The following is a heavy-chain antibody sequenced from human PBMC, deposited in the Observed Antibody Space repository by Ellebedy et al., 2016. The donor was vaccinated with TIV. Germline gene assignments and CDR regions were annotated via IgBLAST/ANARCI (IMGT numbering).Heavy chain of an antibody. CDR3: ARDGVRPYFYNGMDV. V-gene: IGHV3-33*08. J-gene: IGHJ6*02. D-gene: IGHD2/OR15-2a*01. CDR2: IWYDGSNT. Sequence: GESLKISCAAPGFIFSSYGVHWVRQAPGKGLEWVAVIWYDGSNTQYADSVKGRFTMSRDNSKNMVYLQMNSLRAEDTAVYYCARDGVRPYFYNGMDVWGQGTTVSVSS. CDR1: GFIFSSYG.